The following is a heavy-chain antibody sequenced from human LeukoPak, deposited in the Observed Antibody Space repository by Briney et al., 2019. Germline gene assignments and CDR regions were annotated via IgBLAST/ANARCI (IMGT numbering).Heavy chain of an antibody. CDR3: ARAPYDSSGYIPYYFDY. D-gene: IGHD3-22*01. J-gene: IGHJ4*02. V-gene: IGHV3-30-3*01. CDR1: GFTFSSYA. CDR2: ISYDGSNK. Sequence: GRSLRLSCAASGFTFSSYAMHWVRQAPGKGLEGVAVISYDGSNKYYADSVKGRFTISRDNSKNTLYLQMNSLRAEDTAVYYCARAPYDSSGYIPYYFDYWGQGTLVTVSS.